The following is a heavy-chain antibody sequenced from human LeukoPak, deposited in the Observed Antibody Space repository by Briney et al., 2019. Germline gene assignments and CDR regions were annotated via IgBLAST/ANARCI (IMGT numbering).Heavy chain of an antibody. J-gene: IGHJ4*02. D-gene: IGHD1-26*01. CDR2: IYHSGST. V-gene: IGHV4-38-2*02. CDR3: ARVQDTKVGATHFDY. Sequence: SETLSLTCTVSGYSISSGYYWGWIRQPPGKGLEWIGSIYHSGSTYYNPSLKSRVTISVDTSKNQFSLKLSSVTAADTAVYYCARVQDTKVGATHFDYWGRGTLVTVSS. CDR1: GYSISSGYY.